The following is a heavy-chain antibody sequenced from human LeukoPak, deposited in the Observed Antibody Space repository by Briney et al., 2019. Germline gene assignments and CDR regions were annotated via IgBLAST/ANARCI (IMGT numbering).Heavy chain of an antibody. CDR1: GYTLTELS. CDR2: FDPEDGET. D-gene: IGHD3-10*01. V-gene: IGHV1-24*01. Sequence: EASVKVSCKVSGYTLTELSMHWVRQAPGKGLEWMGGFDPEDGETIYAQKFQGRVTMTEDTSTDTAYMELSSLRSEDTAVYYCATDRGYYYGSGSPLDYWGQGTLVTVSS. CDR3: ATDRGYYYGSGSPLDY. J-gene: IGHJ4*02.